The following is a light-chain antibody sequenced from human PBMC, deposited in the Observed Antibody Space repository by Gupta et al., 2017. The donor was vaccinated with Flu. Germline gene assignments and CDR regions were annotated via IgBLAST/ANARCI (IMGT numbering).Light chain of an antibody. CDR2: AAS. Sequence: PATLSVSPGERATLSCRASQSVANYLAWYRHTPGKAPRLVIYAASTRATGFPARFSGSGSGTEFTLTISSLQSEDFAVYYCQQYNNCPQTFGPGTKLEIK. CDR3: QQYNNCPQT. CDR1: QSVANY. V-gene: IGKV3-15*01. J-gene: IGKJ2*01.